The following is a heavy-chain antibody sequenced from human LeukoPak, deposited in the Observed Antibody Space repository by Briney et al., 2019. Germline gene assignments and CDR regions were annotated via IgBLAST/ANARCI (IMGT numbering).Heavy chain of an antibody. D-gene: IGHD2-21*01. J-gene: IGHJ6*02. CDR2: ISGSGGST. Sequence: GGSLRLSCAASGFTFSSYAMSWVRQAPGKGLEWVSAISGSGGSTYYADSVKGRFTISRDNAENSLYLQMNSLRAEDTALYYCAKIDSPMDVWGQGTTVTVSS. CDR1: GFTFSSYA. V-gene: IGHV3-23*01. CDR3: AKIDSPMDV.